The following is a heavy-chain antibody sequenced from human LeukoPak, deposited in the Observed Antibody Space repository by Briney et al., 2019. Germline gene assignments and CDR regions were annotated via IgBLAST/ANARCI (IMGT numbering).Heavy chain of an antibody. CDR3: ARVPDYYGSGSYSYYFGY. V-gene: IGHV4-34*01. CDR1: GGSFSGYY. D-gene: IGHD3-10*01. Sequence: SETLSLTCAVYGGSFSGYYWSWIRQPPGKGLEWIGEINHSGSTNYNPSLKSRVTISVDTSKNQFSLKLSSVTAADTAVYYCARVPDYYGSGSYSYYFGYWGQGTLVTVSS. CDR2: INHSGST. J-gene: IGHJ4*02.